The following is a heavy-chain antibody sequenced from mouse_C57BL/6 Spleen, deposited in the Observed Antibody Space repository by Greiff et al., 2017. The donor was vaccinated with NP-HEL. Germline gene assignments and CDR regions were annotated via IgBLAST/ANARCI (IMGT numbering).Heavy chain of an antibody. Sequence: ESGPGLVKPSQSLSLTCSVTGYSITSGYYWNWIRQFPGNKLEWMGYISYDGSNNYNPSLKNRISITRDTSKNQFFLKLNSVTTEDTATYYCARGGIFINTVVAPMDYWGQGTSVTVSS. CDR3: ARGGIFINTVVAPMDY. J-gene: IGHJ4*01. V-gene: IGHV3-6*01. CDR2: ISYDGSN. CDR1: GYSITSGYY. D-gene: IGHD1-1*01.